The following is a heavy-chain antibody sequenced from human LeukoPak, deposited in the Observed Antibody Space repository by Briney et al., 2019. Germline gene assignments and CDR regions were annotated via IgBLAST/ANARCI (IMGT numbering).Heavy chain of an antibody. D-gene: IGHD1-26*01. CDR1: GGSISSGGYY. J-gene: IGHJ4*02. CDR2: IYYSGST. Sequence: SETLSLTCTVSGGSISSGGYYWSWIRQPPGKGLEWIGYIYYSGSTYYNPSLKSRVTISVDRSKNQFSLKLSSVTAADTAVYYCASGGAVGATAWHYFDYWGQGTLVTVSS. V-gene: IGHV4-30-2*01. CDR3: ASGGAVGATAWHYFDY.